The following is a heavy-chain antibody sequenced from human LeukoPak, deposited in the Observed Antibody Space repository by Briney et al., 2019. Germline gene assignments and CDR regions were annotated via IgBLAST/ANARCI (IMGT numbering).Heavy chain of an antibody. J-gene: IGHJ4*02. V-gene: IGHV3-21*01. CDR2: ISSDNSYI. Sequence: PGGSLRLSCAASGFTFSTYTMNWVRQAPGKGLEWVSSISSDNSYIYYTDSVKGRFTISRDNAKNSLYLQMNSLRAEDTAVYYCARESATFDYWGQGTLVTVSS. D-gene: IGHD6-25*01. CDR1: GFTFSTYT. CDR3: ARESATFDY.